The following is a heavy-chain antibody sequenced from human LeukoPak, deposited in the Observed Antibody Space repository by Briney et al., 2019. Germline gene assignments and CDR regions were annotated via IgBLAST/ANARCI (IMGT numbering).Heavy chain of an antibody. CDR2: ITTGGGNT. CDR1: GFTFTTYA. Sequence: GGSLRLSCAASGFTFTTYAMNWVRQAPGKGLEWVSGITTGGGNTYYSDSVKGRFTISRDNSKNTLHLQMNSVRAEDTAVYYCARGRGSSGYYYFDYWGQGTLVTVPS. D-gene: IGHD3-22*01. V-gene: IGHV3-23*01. J-gene: IGHJ4*02. CDR3: ARGRGSSGYYYFDY.